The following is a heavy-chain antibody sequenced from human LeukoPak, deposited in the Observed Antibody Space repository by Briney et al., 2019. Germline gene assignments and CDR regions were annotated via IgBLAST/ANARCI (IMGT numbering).Heavy chain of an antibody. CDR1: GFTFSSYG. D-gene: IGHD3-10*01. CDR2: ISYVGSNK. Sequence: GGSLRLSCAASGFTFSSYGMHWVRHAPGKGLESVSVISYVGSNKYYADPVKGRFTISRDNPKNTLYLQMNSLRAEDTAVYYGAKGGSGSYFNPYYYYYGMDVWGQGTTVTVSS. V-gene: IGHV3-30*18. CDR3: AKGGSGSYFNPYYYYYGMDV. J-gene: IGHJ6*02.